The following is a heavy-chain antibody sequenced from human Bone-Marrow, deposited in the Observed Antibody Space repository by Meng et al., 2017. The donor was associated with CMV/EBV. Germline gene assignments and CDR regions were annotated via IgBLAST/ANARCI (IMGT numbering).Heavy chain of an antibody. J-gene: IGHJ5*02. CDR1: GYTFTSYD. D-gene: IGHD2-2*01. V-gene: IGHV1-8*03. Sequence: ASVKVSCKASGYTFTSYDINWVRQATGQGLEWMGWMNPNSGNTGYAQKFQGRVTITRNTSISTVYMELSSLRSEDTAVYYCASVSCSSNSCTWFDPWGQGTLVTVSS. CDR3: ASVSCSSNSCTWFDP. CDR2: MNPNSGNT.